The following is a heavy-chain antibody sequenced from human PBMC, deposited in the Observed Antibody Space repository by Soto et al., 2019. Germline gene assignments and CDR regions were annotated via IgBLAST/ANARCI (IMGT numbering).Heavy chain of an antibody. D-gene: IGHD1-1*01. Sequence: GGSLRLSCAASGFSFSSYAMHWVRQAPGKGLEWVSAISITGGTTFSSDSVKGRFTISRDNSKNIFFLEMSDLRAEDTAVYYCAIGATGTYLDYYLAHWGLGTLVTVAS. J-gene: IGHJ5*02. CDR1: GFSFSSYA. V-gene: IGHV3-23*01. CDR3: AIGATGTYLDYYLAH. CDR2: ISITGGTT.